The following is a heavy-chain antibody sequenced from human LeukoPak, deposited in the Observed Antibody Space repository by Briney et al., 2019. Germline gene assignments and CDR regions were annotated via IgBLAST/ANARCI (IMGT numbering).Heavy chain of an antibody. Sequence: GGSLRLSCAASGFTFSSYGMHWVRQAPGKGLEWVAFIRYDGSNKYYADSVKGRFTISRDNSKNTLYLQMNSLRAEDTAVYYCARSGASGWYWGDYYYYYMDVWGKGTTVTVSS. CDR2: IRYDGSNK. CDR3: ARSGASGWYWGDYYYYYMDV. J-gene: IGHJ6*03. CDR1: GFTFSSYG. D-gene: IGHD6-19*01. V-gene: IGHV3-30*02.